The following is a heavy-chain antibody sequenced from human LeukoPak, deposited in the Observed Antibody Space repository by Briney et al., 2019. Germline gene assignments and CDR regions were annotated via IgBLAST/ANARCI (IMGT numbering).Heavy chain of an antibody. CDR2: IYYSGST. V-gene: IGHV4-39*07. J-gene: IGHJ3*02. D-gene: IGHD3-22*01. CDR1: GGSISSSSYY. CDR3: ARCLTYYYDSSGYYYDAFDI. Sequence: SETLSLTCTVSGGSISSSSYYWGWIRQPPGKGLEWIGSIYYSGSTYYNPSLKSRVTISVDTSKNQFSLKLSSVTAADTAVYYCARCLTYYYDSSGYYYDAFDIWGQGTMVTVSS.